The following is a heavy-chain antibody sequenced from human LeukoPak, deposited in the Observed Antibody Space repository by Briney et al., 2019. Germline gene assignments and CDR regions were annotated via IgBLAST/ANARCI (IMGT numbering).Heavy chain of an antibody. J-gene: IGHJ4*02. CDR2: INPNSGDT. Sequence: ASVKVSCKASGYTFTGYYMHWVRQAPGQGLEWMGWINPNSGDTNYAQNLQGRVTMTTDTSTNTAYMELRSLRSDDTAVYYCARDRPHLNTHMITGVDYWGQGTLVTVSS. V-gene: IGHV1-2*02. D-gene: IGHD3-16*01. CDR1: GYTFTGYY. CDR3: ARDRPHLNTHMITGVDY.